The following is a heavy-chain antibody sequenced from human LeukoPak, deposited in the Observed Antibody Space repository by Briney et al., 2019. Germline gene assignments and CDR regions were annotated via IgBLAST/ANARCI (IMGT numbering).Heavy chain of an antibody. D-gene: IGHD2-2*01. CDR3: ARGVVPAATADYYYCYGMDV. CDR2: IYYSGST. Sequence: KPSETPSLTCTVSGGSVSSGSYYWSWIRQPPGKGLEWIGYIYYSGSTNYNPSLKSRVTISVDTSKNQFSLKLSSVTAADTAVYYCARGVVPAATADYYYCYGMDVWGQGTTVTVSS. J-gene: IGHJ6*02. CDR1: GGSVSSGSYY. V-gene: IGHV4-61*01.